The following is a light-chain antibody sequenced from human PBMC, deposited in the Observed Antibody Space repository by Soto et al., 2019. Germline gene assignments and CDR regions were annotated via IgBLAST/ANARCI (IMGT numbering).Light chain of an antibody. V-gene: IGKV4-1*01. CDR2: WAS. J-gene: IGKJ1*01. Sequence: DIVLTQSPDSLAVSLGERATINCKSSQSVLYSSTDKNYLAWYQQKPGQPPKLLIYWASARESGAPDRFSGSGSGTDFTLTISSLQAEDVALYYCQQYYSLPRTFGQLTKVEVK. CDR3: QQYYSLPRT. CDR1: QSVLYSSTDKNY.